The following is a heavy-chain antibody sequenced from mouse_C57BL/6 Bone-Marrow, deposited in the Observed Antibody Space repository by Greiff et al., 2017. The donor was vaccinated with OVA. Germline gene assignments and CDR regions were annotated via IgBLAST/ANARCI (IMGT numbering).Heavy chain of an antibody. CDR1: GYTFTDYE. J-gene: IGHJ4*01. D-gene: IGHD2-5*01. V-gene: IGHV1-15*01. Sequence: VKLVESGAELVRPGASVTLSCKASGYTFTDYEMHWVKQTPVHGLEWIGALDPETGGTAYNQKFKGKAILTADKSSSTAYMELRSRTSEVSAFYYCTRGYSNYYAMDYWGQGTSVTVSS. CDR2: LDPETGGT. CDR3: TRGYSNYYAMDY.